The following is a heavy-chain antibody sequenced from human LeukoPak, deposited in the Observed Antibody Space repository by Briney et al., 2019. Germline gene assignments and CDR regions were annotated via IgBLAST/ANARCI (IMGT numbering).Heavy chain of an antibody. CDR3: ARGRSTLTMSCDY. V-gene: IGHV1-69*13. CDR1: GGTFSSYA. Sequence: GASVKVSCKASGGTFSSYAISWVRQAPGQGLEWMGGIIPIFATTDYAQKFQGRVTITADESTSTAYMELSSLKSEDTAVYYCARGRSTLTMSCDYWGQGTLVTVSS. CDR2: IIPIFATT. J-gene: IGHJ4*02. D-gene: IGHD3-10*02.